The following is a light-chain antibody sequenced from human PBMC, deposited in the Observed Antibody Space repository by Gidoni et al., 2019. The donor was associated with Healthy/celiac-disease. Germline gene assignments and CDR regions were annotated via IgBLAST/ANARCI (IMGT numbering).Light chain of an antibody. CDR1: SSNIGSNY. CDR2: RSN. V-gene: IGLV1-47*01. J-gene: IGLJ2*01. Sequence: QAVLTQPPSAAGTPGQRVTISCSGSSSNIGSNYVFWYQQLPGTAPQLLIYRSNQRPSGFPDRFSGSKSGTSASLAISGLRSEDEADYYCAAWDDSLVFGGGTKLTVL. CDR3: AAWDDSLV.